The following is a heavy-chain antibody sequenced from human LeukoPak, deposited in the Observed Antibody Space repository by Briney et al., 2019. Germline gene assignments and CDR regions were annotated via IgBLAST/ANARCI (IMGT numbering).Heavy chain of an antibody. D-gene: IGHD6-19*01. CDR2: ISAYNGNT. CDR3: ARETKAVAGQYYFDY. CDR1: GYTFTSYG. Sequence: GASVKVSCKASGYTFTSYGISWVRQAPGQGLEWMGWISAYNGNTNYAQKLQGRVTMTTDTSTSAAYMELRSLRSDDTAVYYCARETKAVAGQYYFDYWGQGTLVTVSS. J-gene: IGHJ4*02. V-gene: IGHV1-18*01.